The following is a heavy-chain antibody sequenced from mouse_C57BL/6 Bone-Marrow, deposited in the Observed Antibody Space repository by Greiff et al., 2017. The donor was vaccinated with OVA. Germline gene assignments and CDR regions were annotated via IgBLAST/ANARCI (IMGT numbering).Heavy chain of an antibody. D-gene: IGHD1-1*01. V-gene: IGHV5-4*03. CDR3: ARGDYYGSSYAWFAY. CDR1: GFTFSSYA. J-gene: IGHJ3*01. CDR2: ISDGGSYT. Sequence: EVKLVESGGGLVKPGGSLKLSCAASGFTFSSYAMSWVRQTPEKRLEWVATISDGGSYTYYPDNVKGRFTISRDNAKNNLYLQMSHLKSEDTAMYYCARGDYYGSSYAWFAYWGQGTLVAVSA.